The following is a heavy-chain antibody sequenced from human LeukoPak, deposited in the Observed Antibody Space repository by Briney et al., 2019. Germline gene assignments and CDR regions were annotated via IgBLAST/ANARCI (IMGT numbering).Heavy chain of an antibody. CDR2: ISWNSDTR. D-gene: IGHD3-9*01. J-gene: IGHJ4*02. CDR1: GFTFDDYA. CDR3: AREEALRYFDWLLNYFDY. Sequence: GGSLTLSCAASGFTFDDYAMHWVRQAPGKGLEWVSGISWNSDTRGYADSVKGRFTISRDNTKKSLYLQMNSLRAEDTAVYYCAREEALRYFDWLLNYFDYWGQGTLVTVSS. V-gene: IGHV3-9*01.